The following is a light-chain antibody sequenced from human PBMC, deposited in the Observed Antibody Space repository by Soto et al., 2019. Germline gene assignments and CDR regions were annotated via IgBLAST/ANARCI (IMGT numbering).Light chain of an antibody. Sequence: QSVLTQPPSVSGAPGQRVTISCTGSSSNIGAGYDVHWYQQLPGTAPKLLIYGNSNRPSGVPDRLSGSNSGTSASLAITGLQAEDEADYYCQSYDSSLSNWVFGGGTKLTVL. J-gene: IGLJ3*02. CDR1: SSNIGAGYD. V-gene: IGLV1-40*01. CDR3: QSYDSSLSNWV. CDR2: GNS.